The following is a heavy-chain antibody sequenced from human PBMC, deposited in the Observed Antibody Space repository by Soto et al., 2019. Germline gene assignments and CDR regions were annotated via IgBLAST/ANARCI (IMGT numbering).Heavy chain of an antibody. CDR2: IYYSGTT. J-gene: IGHJ6*02. V-gene: IGHV4-59*01. D-gene: IGHD4-4*01. CDR3: ARTYCTTTACQAHGIDV. CDR1: GVSISSYY. Sequence: SETLSLTCTVSGVSISSYYWTWIRQPPGKGLEWLGYIYYSGTTNYNPPLKSRITISVDTSGNQFSLKLSSVTAADTAVYFCARTYCTTTACQAHGIDVWGQGTTVTVSS.